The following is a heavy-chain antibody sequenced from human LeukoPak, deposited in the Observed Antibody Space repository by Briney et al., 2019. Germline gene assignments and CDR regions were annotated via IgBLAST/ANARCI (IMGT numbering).Heavy chain of an antibody. J-gene: IGHJ4*02. D-gene: IGHD6-13*01. CDR1: GFIFSSYG. V-gene: IGHV3-30*18. CDR3: AKDRHAGRAPFDY. CDR2: ISYNGDNK. Sequence: PGKSLRLSCAASGFIFSSYGMHWVRQAPGKGPEWVAIISYNGDNKYYADSVKGRFTISRDNSRNTLDLQMNSLRAEDTGVYYCAKDRHAGRAPFDYWGQGTLVTVSS.